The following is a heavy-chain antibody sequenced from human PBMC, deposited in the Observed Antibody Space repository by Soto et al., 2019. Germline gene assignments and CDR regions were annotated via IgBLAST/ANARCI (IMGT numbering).Heavy chain of an antibody. V-gene: IGHV4-30-4*01. CDR1: GGSISSGDYY. Sequence: SETLSLTCTVSGGSISSGDYYWSWIRQPPGKGLEWIGYIYYSGSTYYNPSLKSRVTISVDTSKNQFSLKLSSVTAADTAVYYCARDRMVRGVIITRGGDYYGMDVWGQGTTVTVSS. CDR2: IYYSGST. CDR3: ARDRMVRGVIITRGGDYYGMDV. J-gene: IGHJ6*02. D-gene: IGHD3-10*01.